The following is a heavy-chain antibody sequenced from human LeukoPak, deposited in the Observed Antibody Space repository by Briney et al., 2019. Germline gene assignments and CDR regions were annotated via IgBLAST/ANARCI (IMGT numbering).Heavy chain of an antibody. Sequence: SETLSLTRTVSGGSISSYCWSWIRQPPGKGLEWIGYIYYSGSTNYNPSLKSRVTISVDTSKNQFSLKLSSVTAADTAVYYCARGTGTVTLYDYWGQGTLVTVSS. V-gene: IGHV4-59*01. CDR3: ARGTGTVTLYDY. CDR1: GGSISSYC. CDR2: IYYSGST. J-gene: IGHJ4*02. D-gene: IGHD1-7*01.